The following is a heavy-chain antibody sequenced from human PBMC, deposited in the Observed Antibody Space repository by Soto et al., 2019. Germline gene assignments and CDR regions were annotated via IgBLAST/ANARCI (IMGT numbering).Heavy chain of an antibody. CDR2: ISYDGSNK. J-gene: IGHJ6*02. D-gene: IGHD3-9*01. CDR3: AKDRGDWLLYVSWYYYGMDV. Sequence: QVQLVESGGGVVQPGRSLRLSCAASGFTFSSYGMHWVRQAPGKGLEWVAVISYDGSNKYYADSVKGRFTISRDNSKNPLYLQMNSLRAEDTAVYYCAKDRGDWLLYVSWYYYGMDVWGQGTTVTVSS. CDR1: GFTFSSYG. V-gene: IGHV3-30*18.